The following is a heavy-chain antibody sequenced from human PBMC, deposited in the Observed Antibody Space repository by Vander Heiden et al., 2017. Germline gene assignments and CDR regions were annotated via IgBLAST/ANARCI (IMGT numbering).Heavy chain of an antibody. J-gene: IGHJ6*02. V-gene: IGHV4-34*01. Sequence: QVQLQQWGAGLLKPSETLSLTCAVYGGSFSGYYWSWIRQPPGQGLEWIGEINHSGSTNYNPSLKSRVTISVDTSKNQFSLKLSSVTAADTAVYYCARGLRVVVGYCSGCAGRGPARSSRKRSGDYGMDVWGQGTTVTVSS. CDR2: INHSGST. CDR1: GGSFSGYY. CDR3: ARGLRVVVGYCSGCAGRGPARSSRKRSGDYGMDV. D-gene: IGHD2-15*01.